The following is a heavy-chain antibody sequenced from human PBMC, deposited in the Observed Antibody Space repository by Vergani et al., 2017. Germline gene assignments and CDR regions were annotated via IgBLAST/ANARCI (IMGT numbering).Heavy chain of an antibody. CDR1: GGTFSSYA. CDR2: IIPIFGTA. Sequence: QVQLVQSGAEVKKPGSSVKVFCKASGGTFSSYAISWVRKAPEQGLEWMGGIIPIFGTANYAQKFQGRVTITADESTSTAYMELSSLRSEDTAVYYCARVQGWLRFRAFDIWGQGTMVTVSS. J-gene: IGHJ3*02. D-gene: IGHD5-12*01. V-gene: IGHV1-69*01. CDR3: ARVQGWLRFRAFDI.